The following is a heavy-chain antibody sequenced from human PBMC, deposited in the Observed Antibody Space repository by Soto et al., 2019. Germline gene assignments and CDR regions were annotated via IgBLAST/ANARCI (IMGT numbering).Heavy chain of an antibody. CDR3: SRDPLIGNTDYGLDV. J-gene: IGHJ6*02. CDR1: GFTFSSFW. V-gene: IGHV3-74*01. Sequence: PGGSLRLSCAASGFTFSSFWMHWVRQAPGKGLVWVSRINNDGSSTAYADSVKGRFTISRDNAKSTLYLQVTSLRAEDTAVYYCSRDPLIGNTDYGLDVWGQGTTVTV. CDR2: INNDGSST. D-gene: IGHD2-21*01.